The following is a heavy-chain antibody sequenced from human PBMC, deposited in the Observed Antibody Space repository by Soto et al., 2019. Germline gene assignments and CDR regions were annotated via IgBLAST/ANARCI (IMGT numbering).Heavy chain of an antibody. D-gene: IGHD3-10*01. CDR1: GFTFDYYW. CDR2: VHSDGTTT. J-gene: IGHJ3*01. CDR3: ARGDRGGFDL. V-gene: IGHV3-74*01. Sequence: EVQLVESGGGLVQPGESLRLSCAASGFTFDYYWMHWVRQSPGKGLVWVSRVHSDGTTTTYADSVKGRFTISRDKARNTVSLKMRSLRDEDTAIYYCARGDRGGFDLWGHGTVVTVSS.